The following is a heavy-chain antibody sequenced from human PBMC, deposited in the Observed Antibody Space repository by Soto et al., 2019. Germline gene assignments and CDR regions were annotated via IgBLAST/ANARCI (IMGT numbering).Heavy chain of an antibody. D-gene: IGHD6-13*01. Sequence: GSLRLSCAASGFTFRNYGMHWVRQAPGKGLEWVAVISHDGSDKYYADSMKGRFIISRDNSENTLFLNMNSLKPEDTAVYYCAKENQHLVHDYWGQGTLVTVSS. CDR2: ISHDGSDK. CDR1: GFTFRNYG. V-gene: IGHV3-30*18. CDR3: AKENQHLVHDY. J-gene: IGHJ4*02.